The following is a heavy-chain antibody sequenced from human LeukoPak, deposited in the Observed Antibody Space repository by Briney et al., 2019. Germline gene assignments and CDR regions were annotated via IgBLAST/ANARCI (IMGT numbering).Heavy chain of an antibody. CDR2: IYTSGST. D-gene: IGHD1-1*01. Sequence: SETLSLTCTVSGGSISSGSYYWSWIRQPAGKGLEWIGRIYTSGSTNYNPSLKSRVTISVDTSKNQFSLKLSSVTAADAAVYYCARDRGAGTNRYWNAYFDYWGQGTLVTVSS. J-gene: IGHJ4*02. CDR1: GGSISSGSYY. CDR3: ARDRGAGTNRYWNAYFDY. V-gene: IGHV4-61*02.